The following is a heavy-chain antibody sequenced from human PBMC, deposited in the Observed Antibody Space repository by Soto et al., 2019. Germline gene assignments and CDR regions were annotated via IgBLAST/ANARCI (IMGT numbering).Heavy chain of an antibody. D-gene: IGHD4-17*01. V-gene: IGHV1-69*12. CDR1: GGTFSSYA. J-gene: IGHJ6*02. CDR3: ASNYGDYRYYYGMDV. Sequence: VQLVQSGAEVKKPGSSVKVSCKASGGTFSSYAISWVRQAPGQGLEWMAGIIPLFGTADYAQKFQGRVTITADESTSTAYMELSSLRSEDTAVYYCASNYGDYRYYYGMDVWGQGTTVTVSS. CDR2: IIPLFGTA.